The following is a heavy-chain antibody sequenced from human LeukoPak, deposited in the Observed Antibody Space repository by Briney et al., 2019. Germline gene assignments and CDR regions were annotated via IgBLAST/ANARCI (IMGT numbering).Heavy chain of an antibody. D-gene: IGHD3-22*01. CDR1: GGTFSNYT. CDR2: IIPGVGII. J-gene: IGHJ4*02. CDR3: ARALSDTSGYELAY. V-gene: IGHV1-69*02. Sequence: GSSEKVSCKASGGTFSNYTITWVRQAPGQGLEWMGRIIPGVGIINNAQKFQGRVTVTADKSTSTAYMELSSLRADDTAVYYCARALSDTSGYELAYWGQGTLVTVSS.